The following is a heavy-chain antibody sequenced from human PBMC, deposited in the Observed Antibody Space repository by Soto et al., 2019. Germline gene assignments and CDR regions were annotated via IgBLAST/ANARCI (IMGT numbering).Heavy chain of an antibody. V-gene: IGHV3-23*01. CDR1: GLNFGTYA. Sequence: GGSLRLSCAASGLNFGTYAMSWVRQAPGKGLEWVSTISGSGGTTYYADSVKDRFTISRDNSRNTLYLQMNSLRAEDTAVYYCTNEGGGDYAGRADYWGQGTLVTVSS. CDR3: TNEGGGDYAGRADY. J-gene: IGHJ4*02. D-gene: IGHD2-21*02. CDR2: ISGSGGTT.